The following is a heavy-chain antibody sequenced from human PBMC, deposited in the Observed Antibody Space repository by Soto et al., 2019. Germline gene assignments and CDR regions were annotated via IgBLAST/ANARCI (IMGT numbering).Heavy chain of an antibody. Sequence: SETLSLTCAVSGASIGSGGWWSWVRQPPGKGLEWIAEIFHDGNTNYSPSLKSRVTISVDKSQNQFSLNVYSVTTADTAVYYCARHEGWTGPDQWGQGTLVTVSS. CDR3: ARHEGWTGPDQ. V-gene: IGHV4-4*02. D-gene: IGHD2-8*02. J-gene: IGHJ5*02. CDR1: GASIGSGGW. CDR2: IFHDGNT.